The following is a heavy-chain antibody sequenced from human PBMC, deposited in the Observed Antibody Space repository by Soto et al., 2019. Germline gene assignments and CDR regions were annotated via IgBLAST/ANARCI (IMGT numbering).Heavy chain of an antibody. V-gene: IGHV3-33*01. Sequence: GGSLRLSCAASGFTFSSYGMHWVRQAPGKGLEWVAVIWYDGSNKYYADSVKGRFTISRDNSKNTLYLQMNSLRAEDTAVYYCARTYFWSDGGLDYWGQGTLVTVSS. CDR1: GFTFSSYG. CDR2: IWYDGSNK. J-gene: IGHJ4*02. D-gene: IGHD3-3*01. CDR3: ARTYFWSDGGLDY.